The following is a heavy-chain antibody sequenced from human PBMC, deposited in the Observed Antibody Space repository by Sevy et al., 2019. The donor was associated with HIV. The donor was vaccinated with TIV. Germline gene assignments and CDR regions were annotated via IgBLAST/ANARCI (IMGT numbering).Heavy chain of an antibody. V-gene: IGHV3-23*01. CDR1: GFIFNSYV. Sequence: GGSLRLSCTASGFIFNSYVISWVRQAPGKGLEWVSTISGSGGSTYYAESVKGRLTVSRDNSKNTVYLQMDSLRDEDTAVYYGAKESRSGYLSWGQGTLVTVSS. D-gene: IGHD3-3*01. J-gene: IGHJ5*02. CDR2: ISGSGGST. CDR3: AKESRSGYLS.